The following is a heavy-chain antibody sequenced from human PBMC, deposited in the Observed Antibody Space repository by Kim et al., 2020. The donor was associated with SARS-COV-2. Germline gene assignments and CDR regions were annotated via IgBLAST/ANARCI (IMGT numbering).Heavy chain of an antibody. CDR1: GGSISSSSYY. J-gene: IGHJ4*02. CDR3: ARDPIRGDGYNSLFDY. CDR2: IYYSGST. Sequence: SQTLSLTCTVSGGSISSSSYYWGWIRQPPGKGLEWIGSIYYSGSTYYNPSLKSRVTISVDTSKNQFSLKLSSVTAADTAVYYCARDPIRGDGYNSLFDYWGQGTLVTVSS. V-gene: IGHV4-39*07. D-gene: IGHD5-12*01.